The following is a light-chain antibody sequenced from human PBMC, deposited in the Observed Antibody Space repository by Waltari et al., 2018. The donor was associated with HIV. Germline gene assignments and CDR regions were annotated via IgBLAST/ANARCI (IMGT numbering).Light chain of an antibody. Sequence: SYELTQPPSVSVSAGQTASITCSGDKLADKYAYWYQQKPGQSPVLIIYQDTKRPSGIPERFSGSNSGNTATLTISGTQAMDEADYYCQAWDTRNVVFGGGTKLTVL. CDR2: QDT. J-gene: IGLJ2*01. CDR3: QAWDTRNVV. CDR1: KLADKY. V-gene: IGLV3-1*01.